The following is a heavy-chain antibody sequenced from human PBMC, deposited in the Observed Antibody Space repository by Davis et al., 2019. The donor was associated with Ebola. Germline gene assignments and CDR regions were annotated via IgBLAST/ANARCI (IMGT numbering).Heavy chain of an antibody. CDR2: INPNDGRT. V-gene: IGHV1-46*01. CDR3: VREIGVVVPGVMKDVFDI. D-gene: IGHD2-2*01. Sequence: ASVKVSCKASGYTFTSFYIHWVRQVPGQGLEWMGIINPNDGRTVFAQNFQGRVTLTSDTSTSTVYMDLNSLRSDDTAVYYCVREIGVVVPGVMKDVFDIWGQGTMVTVSS. CDR1: GYTFTSFY. J-gene: IGHJ3*02.